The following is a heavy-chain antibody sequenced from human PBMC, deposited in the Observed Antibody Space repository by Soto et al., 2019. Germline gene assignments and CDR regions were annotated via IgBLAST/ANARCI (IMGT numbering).Heavy chain of an antibody. CDR2: ISAYNGNT. D-gene: IGHD3-3*01. Sequence: QVQLVQSGAEVKKPGASVKVSCKASGYTFTSYGISWVRQAPGQGLEWMGWISAYNGNTNYAQKLQGRVTMTTDTSTSTAYMELRSLRSDDTAVYYCARETYYDSWSGYSGPYYYYGMDVWGQGTTVTVSS. CDR1: GYTFTSYG. CDR3: ARETYYDSWSGYSGPYYYYGMDV. V-gene: IGHV1-18*01. J-gene: IGHJ6*02.